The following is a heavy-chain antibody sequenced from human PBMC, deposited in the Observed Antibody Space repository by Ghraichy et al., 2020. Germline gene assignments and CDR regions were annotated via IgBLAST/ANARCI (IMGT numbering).Heavy chain of an antibody. V-gene: IGHV4-59*08. D-gene: IGHD5-18*01. Sequence: SETLSLTCTVSGGSISSYYWSWIRQPPGKGLEWIGYIYYSGSTNYNPSLKSRVTISVDTSKNQFSLKLSSVTAADTAVYYCASSGAAMASWYYYYYMDVWGKGTTVTVSS. CDR2: IYYSGST. CDR1: GGSISSYY. CDR3: ASSGAAMASWYYYYYMDV. J-gene: IGHJ6*03.